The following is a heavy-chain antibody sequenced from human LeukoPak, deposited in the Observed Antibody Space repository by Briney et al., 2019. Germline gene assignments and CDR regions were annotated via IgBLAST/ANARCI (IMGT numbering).Heavy chain of an antibody. CDR1: GFSFSSYG. Sequence: PGGSLRLSCVASGFSFSSYGMHWVRQAPGKGLERVAFIRYDGTNKYYTGSVRGRFTISRDNSKNTLYLQMNSLRVEDTALYYCAKYYHEGSDASPLDYWGQGTLVTVSS. J-gene: IGHJ4*02. D-gene: IGHD3-22*01. CDR3: AKYYHEGSDASPLDY. CDR2: IRYDGTNK. V-gene: IGHV3-30*02.